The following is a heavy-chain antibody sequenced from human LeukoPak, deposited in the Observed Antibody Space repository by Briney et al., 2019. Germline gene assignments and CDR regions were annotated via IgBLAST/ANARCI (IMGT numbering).Heavy chain of an antibody. CDR1: GGSISSYY. D-gene: IGHD3-10*01. V-gene: IGHV4-59*12. J-gene: IGHJ4*02. CDR2: IYYSGST. CDR3: ARELPLYYYGSGSPNFDY. Sequence: SETLSLTCTVSGGSISSYYWSWIRQPPGKGLEYIGYIYYSGSTNYNPSLKSRVTISVGTSKNQFSLKLSSVTAADTAVYYCARELPLYYYGSGSPNFDYWGQGTLVTVSS.